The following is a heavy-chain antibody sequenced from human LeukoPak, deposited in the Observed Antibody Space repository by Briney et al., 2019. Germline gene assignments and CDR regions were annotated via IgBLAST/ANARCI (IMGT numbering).Heavy chain of an antibody. CDR3: ARVLLERPGIDSFDM. Sequence: GGSLGLSCGASGFRLGSYSMDWVRQAPGKGLEWVSHINSGSYTIYYADSVKGRFTISRDNAGNSLYLQMNSLRDEDTAVYYCARVLLERPGIDSFDMWGQGTMVTVSS. CDR1: GFRLGSYS. CDR2: INSGSYTI. V-gene: IGHV3-48*02. J-gene: IGHJ3*02. D-gene: IGHD1-1*01.